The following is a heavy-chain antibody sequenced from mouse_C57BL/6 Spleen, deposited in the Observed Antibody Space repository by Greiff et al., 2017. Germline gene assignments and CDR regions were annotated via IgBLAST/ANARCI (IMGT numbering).Heavy chain of an antibody. D-gene: IGHD1-1*01. Sequence: QVQLQQPGAELVMPGASVKLSCKASGYTFTSYWMHWVKQRPGQGLEWIGEIDPSDSYTNYNQKFKGKSTLTVDKSSSTAYMQLSSLTSEDSAVYYCAREETTVVAKGSYFDYWGQGTTLTVSS. CDR2: IDPSDSYT. J-gene: IGHJ2*01. CDR3: AREETTVVAKGSYFDY. V-gene: IGHV1-69*01. CDR1: GYTFTSYW.